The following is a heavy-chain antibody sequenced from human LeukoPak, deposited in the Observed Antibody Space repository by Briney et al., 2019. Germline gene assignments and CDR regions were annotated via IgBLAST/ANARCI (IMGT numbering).Heavy chain of an antibody. J-gene: IGHJ6*03. CDR3: ATRSIAARPGYYYYYMDV. Sequence: ASVKVSCKVSGYTLTELSMHWVRQAPGKGLEWMGGFDPEDGETIYAQKFQGRVTMTEDTSTDTAYMELSSLRSEDTAVYYCATRSIAARPGYYYYYMDVWGKGPRSPSP. CDR1: GYTLTELS. CDR2: FDPEDGET. V-gene: IGHV1-24*01. D-gene: IGHD6-6*01.